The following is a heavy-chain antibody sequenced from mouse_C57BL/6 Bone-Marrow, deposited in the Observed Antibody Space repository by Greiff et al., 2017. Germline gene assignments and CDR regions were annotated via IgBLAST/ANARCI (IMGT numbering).Heavy chain of an antibody. CDR2: IDPANGNT. CDR3: ARRLHSYLRY. CDR1: GFTIKNTY. J-gene: IGHJ4*01. V-gene: IGHV14-3*01. Sequence: VQLKQSVAELVRPGASVKLSCTASGFTIKNTYMHWVKQRPEQGLEWIGRIDPANGNTKYAPKFQGKATITADTASNTAYQQLSSLTSEDTAIYYCARRLHSYLRYWGQGTSVTVTS. D-gene: IGHD5-5*01.